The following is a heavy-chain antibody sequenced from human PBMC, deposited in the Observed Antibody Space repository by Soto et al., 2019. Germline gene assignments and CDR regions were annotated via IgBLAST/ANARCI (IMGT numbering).Heavy chain of an antibody. V-gene: IGHV4-31*03. CDR3: ARSAFTAAGSTNWYYFDY. J-gene: IGHJ4*02. CDR1: GGSLSSGGCY. CDR2: IYYSGST. Sequence: SETLSLTCPVAGGSLSSGGCYWSWIRQHPGKGLEWIGYIYYSGSTYYNPSLKSRVTISVDTSKNQFSLKLSSVTAADTAVYYCARSAFTAAGSTNWYYFDYWGQGTLVTVSS. D-gene: IGHD6-13*01.